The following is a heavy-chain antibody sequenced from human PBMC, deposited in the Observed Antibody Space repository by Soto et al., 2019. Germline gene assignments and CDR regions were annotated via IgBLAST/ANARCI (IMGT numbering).Heavy chain of an antibody. D-gene: IGHD3-16*01. CDR3: VTGREEEGVFVY. CDR2: IIPILGIA. V-gene: IGHV1-69*02. J-gene: IGHJ4*02. Sequence: SVKVSCKASGGTFSSYTISWVRQAPGQGLEWMGRIIPILGIANYAQKFQGRVTITADKSTSTAYMELSSLRSEDTAVYYCVTGREEEGVFVYWGQETLVTVAS. CDR1: GGTFSSYT.